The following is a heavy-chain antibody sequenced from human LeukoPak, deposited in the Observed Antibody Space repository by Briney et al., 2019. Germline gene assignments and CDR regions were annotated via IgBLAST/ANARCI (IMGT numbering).Heavy chain of an antibody. Sequence: GGSLRLSCVGSGFNFNNSGMHWVRQAPGKGLEWVAVISFDGKNQHYAGSVKGRFTTSRDNSNNTVYLQMNSLRPEDAAVYYCAKDLPAETKMGGFDFWGQGALVTISS. J-gene: IGHJ4*02. D-gene: IGHD4-11*01. V-gene: IGHV3-30*18. CDR1: GFNFNNSG. CDR2: ISFDGKNQ. CDR3: AKDLPAETKMGGFDF.